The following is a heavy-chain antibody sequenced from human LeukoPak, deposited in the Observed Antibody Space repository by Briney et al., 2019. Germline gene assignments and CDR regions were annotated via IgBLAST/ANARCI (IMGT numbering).Heavy chain of an antibody. J-gene: IGHJ4*02. Sequence: PGGSLRLSCVASGFTYRNYGMTWVRQAPGKGLEWVSSISSSSSYIYYADSVKGRFTISRDNAKNSLYLQMNSLRAEDTAVYYCARGSGGYFPYWGQGTLVTVSS. D-gene: IGHD3-22*01. CDR1: GFTYRNYG. CDR3: ARGSGGYFPY. V-gene: IGHV3-21*01. CDR2: ISSSSSYI.